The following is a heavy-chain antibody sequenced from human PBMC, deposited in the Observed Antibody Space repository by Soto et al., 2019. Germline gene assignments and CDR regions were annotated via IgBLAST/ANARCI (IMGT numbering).Heavy chain of an antibody. CDR1: GGSFSGYC. J-gene: IGHJ5*02. Sequence: SETLSLTCAVYGGSFSGYCWSWIRQPPGKGLEWIGYIYHSGSTNYNPSLKSRVTISVDTSKNQFSLKLSSVTAADTAVYYCARHLNYDFWSGYYNWFDPWGQGTLVTVS. V-gene: IGHV4-34*01. CDR3: ARHLNYDFWSGYYNWFDP. CDR2: IYHSGST. D-gene: IGHD3-3*01.